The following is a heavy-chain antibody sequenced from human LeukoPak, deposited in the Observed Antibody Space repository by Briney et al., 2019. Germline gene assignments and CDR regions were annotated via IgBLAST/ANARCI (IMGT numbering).Heavy chain of an antibody. CDR1: GFTVSSNY. V-gene: IGHV3-66*02. D-gene: IGHD1-7*01. Sequence: GGSLRLSCAASGFTVSSNYMSWVRQAPGKGLEWVSVIYSGGSTYYADSVKGRFTISRDNSKNTLYLQMNSLRAKDTAVYYCATYLTGTTSVKYYYGLDVWGQGTTVTVSS. J-gene: IGHJ6*02. CDR2: IYSGGST. CDR3: ATYLTGTTSVKYYYGLDV.